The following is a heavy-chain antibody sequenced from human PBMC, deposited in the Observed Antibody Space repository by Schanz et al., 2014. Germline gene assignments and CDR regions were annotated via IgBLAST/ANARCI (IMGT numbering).Heavy chain of an antibody. CDR1: GYTFSDYG. CDR2: INAANGNT. CDR3: ARLGTGMAVAGSVIDSYYYYMDV. J-gene: IGHJ6*03. D-gene: IGHD6-19*01. Sequence: QVQLEQSGAEVKKPGASVKVSCKTSGYTFSDYGLNWVRQAPGQGLEWMGWINAANGNTRYSQKFQGRVTMTRNTSISTAYMELSSLRSEDTAVYYCARLGTGMAVAGSVIDSYYYYMDVWGEGTTVTVSS. V-gene: IGHV1-8*02.